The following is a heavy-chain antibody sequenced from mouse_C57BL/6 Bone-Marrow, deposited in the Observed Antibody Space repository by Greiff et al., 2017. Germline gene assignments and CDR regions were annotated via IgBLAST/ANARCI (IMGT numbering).Heavy chain of an antibody. CDR1: GFTISDYG. V-gene: IGHV5-15*01. D-gene: IGHD4-1*01. Sequence: EVMLVESGGGLVQPGGSLKLSCAASGFTISDYGMAWVRQAPRKGPEWVAFISNLAYSIYYADTVTGRFTISRENAKNTLYLEMSSLRSEDTAMYYCARRAGTNYAMDYWGQGTSVTVSS. J-gene: IGHJ4*01. CDR3: ARRAGTNYAMDY. CDR2: ISNLAYSI.